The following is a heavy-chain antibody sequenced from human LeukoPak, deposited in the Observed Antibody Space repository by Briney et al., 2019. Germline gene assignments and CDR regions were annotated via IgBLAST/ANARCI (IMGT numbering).Heavy chain of an antibody. V-gene: IGHV3-23*01. CDR2: ISGSGGST. Sequence: GGSLRLSCAASGFTFSSYAMSWVRQAPGKGLEWVSAISGSGGSTYYADSVKGRFTISRDNSKNTLYPQMNSLRAEDTAVYYCAKDPSSNWNYDYRGQGTLVTVSS. J-gene: IGHJ4*02. CDR3: AKDPSSNWNYDY. CDR1: GFTFSSYA. D-gene: IGHD1-7*01.